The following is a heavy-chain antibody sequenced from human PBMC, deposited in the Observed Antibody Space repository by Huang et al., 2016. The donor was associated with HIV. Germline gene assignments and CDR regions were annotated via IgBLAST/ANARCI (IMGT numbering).Heavy chain of an antibody. Sequence: EVRFQESGGGQVQPGGSLKLSCVASGFTFLDSWMHWARQVPGEGWVGVARINSDGTYIDYADSVRGRFVVSRNNARDILSLEMSSLRPEDTGVYFCAVGGRTASYFHFDPRGQGIPVIV. CDR3: AVGGRTASYFHFDP. CDR2: INSDGTYI. CDR1: GFTFLDSW. V-gene: IGHV3-74*01. D-gene: IGHD3-9*01. J-gene: IGHJ5*02.